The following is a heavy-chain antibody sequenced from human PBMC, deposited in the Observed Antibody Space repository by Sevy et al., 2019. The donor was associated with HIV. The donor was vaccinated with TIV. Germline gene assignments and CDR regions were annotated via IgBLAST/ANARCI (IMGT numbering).Heavy chain of an antibody. CDR1: EYSLTKLS. CDR3: ASAREYYEDSSGYLDY. CDR2: FDPEDGET. D-gene: IGHD3-22*01. J-gene: IGHJ4*02. Sequence: ASVKVSCKVSEYSLTKLSMHWVRQAPGKGLEWMGRFDPEDGETIFAQKFQGRVTMTEDTSTDTAYMQLSSLRSEDTAVYYCASAREYYEDSSGYLDYWGLGTLVTVSS. V-gene: IGHV1-24*01.